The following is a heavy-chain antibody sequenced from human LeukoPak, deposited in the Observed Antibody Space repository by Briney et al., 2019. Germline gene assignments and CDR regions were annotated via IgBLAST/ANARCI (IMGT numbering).Heavy chain of an antibody. CDR3: ARGARGQQDY. CDR2: IYHSGST. Sequence: SETLSLTCAVSGVSISSGGYSWSWIRQPPGKGLEWIGYIYHSGSTYYNPSLKSRVTISVDRSKNQFSLKLSSVTAADTAVYYCARGARGQQDYWGQGTLVTVSS. V-gene: IGHV4-30-2*01. D-gene: IGHD6-13*01. J-gene: IGHJ4*02. CDR1: GVSISSGGYS.